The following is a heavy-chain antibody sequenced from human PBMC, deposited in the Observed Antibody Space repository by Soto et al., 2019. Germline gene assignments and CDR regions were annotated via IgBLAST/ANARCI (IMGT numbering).Heavy chain of an antibody. D-gene: IGHD4-17*01. CDR2: FDPEDGET. V-gene: IGHV1-24*01. CDR3: ATCPFPNDYGDFDAFDI. J-gene: IGHJ3*02. CDR1: GYTLTELS. Sequence: ASVKVSCKVSGYTLTELSMHWVRQAPGKGLEWMGGFDPEDGETIYAQKFQGRVTMTEDTSTDTAYMELSSLRSEDTAVYYCATCPFPNDYGDFDAFDIWGQGTMVTVSS.